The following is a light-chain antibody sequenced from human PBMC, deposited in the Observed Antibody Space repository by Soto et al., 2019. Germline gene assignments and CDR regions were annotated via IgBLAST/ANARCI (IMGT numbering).Light chain of an antibody. J-gene: IGKJ1*01. CDR2: DAS. CDR3: QQYIITPWT. Sequence: EIVFTQSPNTLSFFPLETATLSCRASQSVSNYVAWYQQKPGQSPRLLIYDASKRATGIPDRFSGSGSGTDFTLTIGRLEPEDFAVYYCQQYIITPWTFGQGTKVDIK. CDR1: QSVSNY. V-gene: IGKV3-11*01.